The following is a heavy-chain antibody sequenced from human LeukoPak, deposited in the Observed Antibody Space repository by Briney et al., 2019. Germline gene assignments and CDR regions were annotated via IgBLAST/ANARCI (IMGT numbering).Heavy chain of an antibody. Sequence: SETLSLACTVSGGAIRSHYWNWIRQPAGKGLEWIGRIYSSGYTNDNPFLKSRITMSEDMSKNQFSLRLNSVTAADTAVYYCARGEHSVDSWGQGTLVTVSS. D-gene: IGHD1/OR15-1a*01. CDR3: ARGEHSVDS. J-gene: IGHJ4*02. CDR2: IYSSGYT. V-gene: IGHV4-4*07. CDR1: GGAIRSHY.